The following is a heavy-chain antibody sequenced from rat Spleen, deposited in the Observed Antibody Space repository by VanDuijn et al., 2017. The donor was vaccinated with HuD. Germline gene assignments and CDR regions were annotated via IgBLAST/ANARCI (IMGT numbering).Heavy chain of an antibody. CDR3: AKGTPFEY. CDR1: GFTFNNYW. Sequence: EVQLVESGGGLVQPGRSLKLSCVASGFTFNNYWMTWIRQAPGKGLEWVASITNTGRSTYYPDSVKGRFTISRDNAENTVYLQMNSLRSEDTATYYCAKGTPFEYWGQGVMVTVSS. CDR2: ITNTGRST. J-gene: IGHJ2*01. V-gene: IGHV5-31*01.